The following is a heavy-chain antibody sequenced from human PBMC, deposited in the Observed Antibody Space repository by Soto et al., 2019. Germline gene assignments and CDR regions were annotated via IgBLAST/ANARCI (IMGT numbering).Heavy chain of an antibody. J-gene: IGHJ4*02. D-gene: IGHD2-21*01. CDR1: GYTFTSYG. CDR3: ARDLRSVGGDPPTFDY. CDR2: ISAYNGNT. V-gene: IGHV1-18*01. Sequence: ASVKVSCKASGYTFTSYGISWVRQAPGQGLEWMGWISAYNGNTNYAQKLQGRVTMTTDTSTSTAYMELRSLRSDDTAVYYCARDLRSVGGDPPTFDYWGQGTLVTVSS.